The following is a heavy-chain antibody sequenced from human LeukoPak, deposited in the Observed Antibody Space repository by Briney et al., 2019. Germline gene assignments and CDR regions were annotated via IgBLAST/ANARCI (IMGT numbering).Heavy chain of an antibody. CDR2: ISANNGNT. J-gene: IGHJ3*02. V-gene: IGHV1-18*01. CDR3: AREKYSGGYYDAFDI. CDR1: GYSFTNYG. D-gene: IGHD1-26*01. Sequence: GASVKVSCTTSGYSFTNYGINWVRQAPGQGLEWMGWISANNGNTNYAQKLQGRVTLTTDTSTSTAYMELRSLRSDDTAVYYCAREKYSGGYYDAFDIWGQGTVVTVSS.